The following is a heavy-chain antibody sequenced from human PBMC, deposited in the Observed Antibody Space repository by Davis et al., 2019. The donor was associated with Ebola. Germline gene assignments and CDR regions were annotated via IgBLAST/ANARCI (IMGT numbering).Heavy chain of an antibody. CDR1: GFTFSSYS. Sequence: GESLKISCAASGFTFSSYSMNWVRQAPGKGLEWVSSISSSSSYIYYADSVKGRFTISRDNAKNSLYLQMNSLRAEDTAVYYCAREGLRFLEEGDIWGQGTMVTVSS. J-gene: IGHJ3*02. CDR3: AREGLRFLEEGDI. D-gene: IGHD3-3*01. V-gene: IGHV3-21*01. CDR2: ISSSSSYI.